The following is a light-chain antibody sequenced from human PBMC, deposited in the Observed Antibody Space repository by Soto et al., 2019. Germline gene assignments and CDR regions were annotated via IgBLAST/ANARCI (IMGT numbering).Light chain of an antibody. V-gene: IGLV2-14*01. CDR1: SSDVGVYDY. Sequence: QSVLTQPASVSGSPGQSITISCTGTSSDVGVYDYVSWYQLHPGKAPKLMVFEVSNRPSGVSYRFSGSKSGNTASLTLSGLQAEDEADYFCSSYSISTAYLFGTGTKVTVL. CDR3: SSYSISTAYL. J-gene: IGLJ1*01. CDR2: EVS.